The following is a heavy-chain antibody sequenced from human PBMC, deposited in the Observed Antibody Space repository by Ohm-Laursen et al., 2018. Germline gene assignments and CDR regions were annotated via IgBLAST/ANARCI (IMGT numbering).Heavy chain of an antibody. CDR3: ATVVNHKFDP. Sequence: SQTLSLTCTVSGGSISSYYWSWVRQHPGKGLEWIGFIYYTGNTYYNPSLKSRSTISLDASKNQFSLKLSSVTAADTAVYYCATVVNHKFDPWGQGTLVTVSS. J-gene: IGHJ5*02. D-gene: IGHD1-14*01. CDR1: GGSISSYY. V-gene: IGHV4-31*03. CDR2: IYYTGNT.